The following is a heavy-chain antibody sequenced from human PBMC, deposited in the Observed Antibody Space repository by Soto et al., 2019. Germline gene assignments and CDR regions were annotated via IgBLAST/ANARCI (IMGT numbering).Heavy chain of an antibody. V-gene: IGHV4-4*02. Sequence: QVELQESGPRLVKSSGTLSLTCEVSSGSISTGNWWSWVRQPPGKGLEWIGEIYYTGATNYNPSLKSRVTMTIDKSNDQFSLILTSATAAYTAVYYCARVFSAGSGWMYYFDFWGQGILVSVSS. CDR1: SGSISTGNW. CDR2: IYYTGAT. J-gene: IGHJ4*02. D-gene: IGHD6-13*01. CDR3: ARVFSAGSGWMYYFDF.